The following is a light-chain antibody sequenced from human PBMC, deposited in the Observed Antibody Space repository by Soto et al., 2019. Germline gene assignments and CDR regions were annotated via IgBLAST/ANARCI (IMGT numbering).Light chain of an antibody. CDR2: DAS. J-gene: IGKJ1*01. V-gene: IGKV1-5*01. CDR3: QQHNSSPWT. CDR1: QTISEW. Sequence: DILMTQSPSTLSASVGDGVTITCRASQTISEWLAWYQQKPGKAPKLLIYDASSLESGVPSRFSASGSGTEFTLTIRSLQPEDFATYYCQQHNSSPWTFGQGTKVDNK.